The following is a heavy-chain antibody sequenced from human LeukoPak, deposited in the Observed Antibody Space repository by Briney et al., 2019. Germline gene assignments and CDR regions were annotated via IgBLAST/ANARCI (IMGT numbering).Heavy chain of an antibody. V-gene: IGHV1-2*02. CDR3: ARMTHTLGATYSHFNY. D-gene: IGHD3-16*01. CDR1: GYPFTNFY. J-gene: IGHJ4*02. Sequence: ASVKVSCKASGYPFTNFYVHWVRLAPGQGLEWLGWTHPVSGDTIYAQKFQGRVTMTRDTSISTAYMELTSLTSDDTAVYYCARMTHTLGATYSHFNYWGQGTLVTVSS. CDR2: THPVSGDT.